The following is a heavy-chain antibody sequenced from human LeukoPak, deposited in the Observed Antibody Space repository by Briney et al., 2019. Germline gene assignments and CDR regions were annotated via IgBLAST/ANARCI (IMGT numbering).Heavy chain of an antibody. Sequence: GGSLRLSCAASGFTFSSYGMHWVRQAPGKGLEWVSSISSRSSYIYYADSVKGRFTISRDNAKNSLYLQMNSLRAEDTAVYYCARGPRGKYQLLSATLDWFDPWGQGTLVTVSS. CDR3: ARGPRGKYQLLSATLDWFDP. CDR1: GFTFSSYG. V-gene: IGHV3-21*01. CDR2: ISSRSSYI. D-gene: IGHD2-2*01. J-gene: IGHJ5*02.